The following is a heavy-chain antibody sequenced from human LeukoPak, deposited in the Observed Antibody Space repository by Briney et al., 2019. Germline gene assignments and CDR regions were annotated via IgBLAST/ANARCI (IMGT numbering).Heavy chain of an antibody. D-gene: IGHD3-3*01. V-gene: IGHV1-18*01. CDR1: DYTFTSYG. J-gene: IGHJ5*02. CDR3: ARQYYDFWSGQSGGYWFDP. Sequence: GASVKVSCTASDYTFTSYGISWVRQAPGQGLEWMGWISAYNGNTNYAQKLQGRVTMTTDTSTSTAYMELRSLRSDDTAVYYCARQYYDFWSGQSGGYWFDPWGQGTLVTVSS. CDR2: ISAYNGNT.